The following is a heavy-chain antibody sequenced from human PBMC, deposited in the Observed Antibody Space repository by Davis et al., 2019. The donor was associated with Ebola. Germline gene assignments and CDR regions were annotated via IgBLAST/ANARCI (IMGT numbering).Heavy chain of an antibody. CDR3: ARDSDYGYYHGMDV. CDR2: FSYGDNT. D-gene: IGHD4-17*01. V-gene: IGHV4-39*02. Sequence: SETLSLTCTVSGASISSRSYYWGWIRQPPGKGLEWVGSFSYGDNTHYYNPSLRSRVTISVDTSRNQFSLKLSSATAADTAVYYCARDSDYGYYHGMDVWGQGTTVTVSS. CDR1: GASISSRSYY. J-gene: IGHJ6*02.